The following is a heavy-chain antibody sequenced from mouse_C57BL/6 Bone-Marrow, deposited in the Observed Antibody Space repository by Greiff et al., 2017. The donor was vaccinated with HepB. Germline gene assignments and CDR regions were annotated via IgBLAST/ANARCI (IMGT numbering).Heavy chain of an antibody. J-gene: IGHJ3*01. CDR1: GFTFSSYT. D-gene: IGHD4-1*01. CDR2: ISGGGGNT. V-gene: IGHV5-9*01. CDR3: ARHDWAAWFAY. Sequence: EVKLMESGGGLVKPGGSLKLSCAASGFTFSSYTMSWVRQTPEKRLEWVATISGGGGNTYYPDSVKGRFTIARDNAKNTLYLQMSSLRSEDTALYYCARHDWAAWFAYWGQGTLVTVSA.